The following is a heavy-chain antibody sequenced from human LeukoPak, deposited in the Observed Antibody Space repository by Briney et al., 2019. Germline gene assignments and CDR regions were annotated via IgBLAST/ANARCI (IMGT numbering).Heavy chain of an antibody. D-gene: IGHD2-15*01. Sequence: SQTLSLTCAISGDSVSSNSAAWNWIRQSPSRGLEWLGRTYYRSKWYNDYAVSVKSRITINPDTSKNQFSLHLNSVTPEDTAVYYCARGSGCSGGSCYGYYFDCWGQGTLVTVSS. V-gene: IGHV6-1*01. CDR2: TYYRSKWYN. CDR1: GDSVSSNSAA. CDR3: ARGSGCSGGSCYGYYFDC. J-gene: IGHJ4*02.